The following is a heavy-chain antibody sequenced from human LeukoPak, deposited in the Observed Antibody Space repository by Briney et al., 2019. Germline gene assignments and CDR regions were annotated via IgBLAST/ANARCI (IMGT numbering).Heavy chain of an antibody. CDR1: GYTFTSYG. J-gene: IGHJ4*02. V-gene: IGHV1-2*02. CDR2: INPNSGGT. Sequence: ASVKVSCKASGYTFTSYGISWVRQAPGQGLEWMGWINPNSGGTNYAQKFQGRVTMTRDTSISTAYMELSRLRSDDTAVYYCARDPKERYSSGWSLGNWGQGTLVTVSS. CDR3: ARDPKERYSSGWSLGN. D-gene: IGHD6-19*01.